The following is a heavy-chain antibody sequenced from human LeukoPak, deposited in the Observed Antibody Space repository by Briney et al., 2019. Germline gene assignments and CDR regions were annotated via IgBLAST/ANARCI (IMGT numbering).Heavy chain of an antibody. CDR1: GGSISSSSYY. D-gene: IGHD2-15*01. CDR2: IYYSGST. V-gene: IGHV4-39*07. CDR3: ALHCSGGSCHFDY. Sequence: SETLSLTCTVSGGSISSSSYYWGWIRQPPGKGLEWIGSIYYSGSTYYNPSLKRRVTISVDTSKNLFSLKLSSVTAADTAVYYCALHCSGGSCHFDYWGQGTLVTVSS. J-gene: IGHJ4*02.